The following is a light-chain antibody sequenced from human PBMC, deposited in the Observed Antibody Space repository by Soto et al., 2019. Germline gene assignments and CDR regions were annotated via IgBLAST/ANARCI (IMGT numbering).Light chain of an antibody. CDR2: GAS. V-gene: IGKV3-15*01. CDR3: QQYNNWPPYT. J-gene: IGKJ2*01. Sequence: EIVMTQSPATLSVSPGERATLSCRASQSVSSKLVWYQQKPGQAPRLLIYGASTRATGIPARFSDSGSGTEFTLTISSLQSEDFAVYYCQQYNNWPPYTFGQGTKLEIK. CDR1: QSVSSK.